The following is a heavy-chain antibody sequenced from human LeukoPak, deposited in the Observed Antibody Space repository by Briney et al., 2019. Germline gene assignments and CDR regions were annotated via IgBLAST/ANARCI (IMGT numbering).Heavy chain of an antibody. V-gene: IGHV1-2*02. Sequence: ASVKVSCKASGYTFTGYYMHWVRQAPGQGLEWMGWINPNSGGTNYAQKFQGRVTMTRDTSISTAYMELSRLRSDDTAVYYCARDSSDFWSGYASDPHYYYYMDVWGKGTTVTVSS. CDR2: INPNSGGT. CDR1: GYTFTGYY. J-gene: IGHJ6*03. D-gene: IGHD3-3*01. CDR3: ARDSSDFWSGYASDPHYYYYMDV.